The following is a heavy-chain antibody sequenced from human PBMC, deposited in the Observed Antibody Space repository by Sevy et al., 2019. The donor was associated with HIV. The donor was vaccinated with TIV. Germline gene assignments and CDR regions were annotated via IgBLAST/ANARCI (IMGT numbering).Heavy chain of an antibody. CDR1: GFTFSNAW. V-gene: IGHV3-30*02. J-gene: IGHJ4*02. D-gene: IGHD7-27*01. Sequence: GGSLRLSCAASGFTFSNAWMSWVRQAPGKGLEWVSFIQYDGGNKNYADSVKGRFTISRDNSKNTLYLQLSSLRTEDTALYYCVKDPLISLGADLFDYWGQGTLVTVSS. CDR3: VKDPLISLGADLFDY. CDR2: IQYDGGNK.